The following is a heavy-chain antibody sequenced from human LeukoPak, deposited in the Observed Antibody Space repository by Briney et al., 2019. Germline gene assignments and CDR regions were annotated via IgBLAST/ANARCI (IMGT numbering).Heavy chain of an antibody. J-gene: IGHJ4*02. D-gene: IGHD6-19*01. Sequence: PSETLSLTCAVYGGSFSGYYWSWIRQPPGKGLEWIGEINHSGSTNYNPSLKSRVTISVDTSKNQFSLKLSSVTAADTAVYYCARGRRQWLVVTNYFDYWGQGTLVTVSS. V-gene: IGHV4-34*01. CDR3: ARGRRQWLVVTNYFDY. CDR2: INHSGST. CDR1: GGSFSGYY.